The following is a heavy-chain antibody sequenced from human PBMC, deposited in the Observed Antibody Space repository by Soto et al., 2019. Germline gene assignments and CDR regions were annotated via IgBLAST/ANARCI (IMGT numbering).Heavy chain of an antibody. CDR1: GFTFSSYS. V-gene: IGHV3-48*01. D-gene: IGHD1-1*01. J-gene: IGHJ4*02. Sequence: EVQLVESGGGLVQPGGSLRLSCAASGFTFSSYSMNWVRQAPGKGLEWVSYISSGSSTIYYADSVKGRFTISRDNAKNSLYLQMNSLRAEDTAVYYCARQYSTTSKPFDYWGQGTLVTGSS. CDR2: ISSGSSTI. CDR3: ARQYSTTSKPFDY.